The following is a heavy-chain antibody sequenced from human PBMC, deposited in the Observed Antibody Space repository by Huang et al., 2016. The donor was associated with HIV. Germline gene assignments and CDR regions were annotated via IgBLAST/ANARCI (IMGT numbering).Heavy chain of an antibody. Sequence: EVELVESGGGLVKPRGSLRLSCAASGFAFSSYGMNWVRQAPGEGLEWVALSGSDSSYIYYADSVKGRVTISRDNAKSSIYLQLDSLRAEDTAVYYCAYQQWLVGGLNHWGQGTLVVVSS. CDR2: SGSDSSYI. V-gene: IGHV3-21*02. CDR3: AYQQWLVGGLNH. J-gene: IGHJ5*02. CDR1: GFAFSSYG. D-gene: IGHD6-19*01.